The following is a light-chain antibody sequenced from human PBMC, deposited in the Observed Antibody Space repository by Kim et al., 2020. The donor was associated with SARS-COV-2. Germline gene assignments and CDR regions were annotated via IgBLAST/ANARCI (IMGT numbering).Light chain of an antibody. CDR1: QSIGSY. J-gene: IGKJ2*01. CDR2: LAS. V-gene: IGKV1-39*01. CDR3: QQSLSPPAT. Sequence: SASVGDTVTITCRASQSIGSYLNWYQQMPGKAPKLLIYLASSLQAGVPSRFSGSGSGTDFTLTISSLQPEDFVSYYCQQSLSPPATFGPGTKLEI.